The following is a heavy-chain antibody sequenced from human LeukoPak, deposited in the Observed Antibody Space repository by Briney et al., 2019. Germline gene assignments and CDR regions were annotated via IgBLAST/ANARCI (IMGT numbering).Heavy chain of an antibody. CDR1: GGSISSYY. D-gene: IGHD6-13*01. Sequence: SETLSLTCTVSGGSISSYYWSWVRQPAGKGLEWIGRIYASGNTNYNPSLKGRVTMTVDTSKNQFSLNLSSVTAADTAVYYCGRGRGSSWYYFDSWGQGTLVTVSS. CDR3: GRGRGSSWYYFDS. CDR2: IYASGNT. V-gene: IGHV4-4*07. J-gene: IGHJ4*02.